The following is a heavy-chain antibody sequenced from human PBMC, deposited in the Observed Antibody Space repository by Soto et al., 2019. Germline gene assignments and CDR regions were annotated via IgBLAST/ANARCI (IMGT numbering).Heavy chain of an antibody. Sequence: TGGSLRLSWAASGFTFSNAWMNWVRQAPGKGLEWVGRIKSKTDGGTTDYAAPVKGRFTISRDDSKNTLYLQMNSLKTEDTAVYYCTTALINCSSTSCPPIVYYYYGMDVWGQGTTVTVSS. V-gene: IGHV3-15*07. J-gene: IGHJ6*02. CDR2: IKSKTDGGTT. CDR3: TTALINCSSTSCPPIVYYYYGMDV. CDR1: GFTFSNAW. D-gene: IGHD2-2*01.